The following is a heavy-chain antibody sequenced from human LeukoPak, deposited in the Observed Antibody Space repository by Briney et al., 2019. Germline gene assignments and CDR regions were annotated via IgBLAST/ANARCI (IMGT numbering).Heavy chain of an antibody. V-gene: IGHV3-43*01. CDR3: AKDSLRRRDAPG. J-gene: IGHJ4*02. Sequence: GGSLRLSCAASGFTFDEYSMHWVRQAPGKGLEWVSLISWDGGSTYYADSVKGRFTISRDNSKNTLYLQMNSLRAEDTAVYYCAKDSLRRRDAPGWGQGTLVTVSS. CDR1: GFTFDEYS. D-gene: IGHD5-24*01. CDR2: ISWDGGST.